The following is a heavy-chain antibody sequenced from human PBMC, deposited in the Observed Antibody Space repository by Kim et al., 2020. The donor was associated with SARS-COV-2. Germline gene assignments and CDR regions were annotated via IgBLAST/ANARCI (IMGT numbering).Heavy chain of an antibody. CDR3: ARERLYSSSWYGSGFGYYYGMDV. V-gene: IGHV1-46*01. D-gene: IGHD6-13*01. CDR2: INPSGGST. Sequence: ASVKVSCKASGYTFTSYYMHWVRQAPGQGLEWMGIINPSGGSTSYAQKFQGRVTMTRDTSTSTVYMELSSLRSEDMAVYYCARERLYSSSWYGSGFGYYYGMDVWGQGTTVTVSS. J-gene: IGHJ6*02. CDR1: GYTFTSYY.